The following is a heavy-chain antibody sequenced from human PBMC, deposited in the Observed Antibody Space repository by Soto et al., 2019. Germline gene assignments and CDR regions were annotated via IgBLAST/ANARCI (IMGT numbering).Heavy chain of an antibody. CDR1: GGSISSYY. CDR3: ARAPAPGTYYYGMDV. J-gene: IGHJ6*02. CDR2: IYYTGST. Sequence: SETLSLTCTVSGGSISSYYWTWIRQSPGKELEWIGYIYYTGSTKYNPSLESRVTISIDTSKNQFSLNPRSVTAADTAVYYCARAPAPGTYYYGMDVWGQGTTVT. V-gene: IGHV4-59*01. D-gene: IGHD3-10*01.